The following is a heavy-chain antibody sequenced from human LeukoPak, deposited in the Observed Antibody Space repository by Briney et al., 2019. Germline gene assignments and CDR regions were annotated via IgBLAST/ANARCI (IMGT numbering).Heavy chain of an antibody. Sequence: ASVKVSCKASGYTSTNYYMHWVRQAPGQGLEWMGLIHPNDGDTKYTQEFQDRVTMTRDTSASTAYMELSSLRSEDTAVYYCARGAPIRVAVAATFDPWGQGTLVTVPS. D-gene: IGHD6-19*01. V-gene: IGHV1-46*01. CDR2: IHPNDGDT. CDR1: GYTSTNYY. CDR3: ARGAPIRVAVAATFDP. J-gene: IGHJ5*02.